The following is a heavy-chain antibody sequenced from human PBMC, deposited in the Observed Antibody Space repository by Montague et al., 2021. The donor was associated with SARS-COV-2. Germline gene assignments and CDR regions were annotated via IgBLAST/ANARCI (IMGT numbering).Heavy chain of an antibody. V-gene: IGHV4-34*01. D-gene: IGHD3-22*01. CDR1: GGSFGDDH. CDR2: ISQSGRT. CDR3: ARGHLSVSMIVVVFTSASYDFDY. Sequence: SETLSLTCAVYGGSFGDDHWSWIRQPPGKGLEWIGNISQSGRTNYNPSLKSRVTISVDTSKNQFSLKLTSVTAADTGLYFCARGHLSVSMIVVVFTSASYDFDYWGQGAQVTVSS. J-gene: IGHJ4*02.